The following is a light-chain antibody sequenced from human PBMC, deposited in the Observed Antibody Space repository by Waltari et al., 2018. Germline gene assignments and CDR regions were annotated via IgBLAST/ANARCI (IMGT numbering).Light chain of an antibody. CDR3: AAWDDSLSAWV. J-gene: IGLJ3*02. CDR1: SSDVGGYKY. CDR2: DVS. Sequence: QSALTQPRSVSGSPGQSVTISCTGTSSDVGGYKYVSWYQHHPGKAPKLMIFDVSKRPSGVPDRFSGSKSGTSASLASSGLRSEDVADYFCAAWDDSLSAWVFGGGTKLTVL. V-gene: IGLV2-11*01.